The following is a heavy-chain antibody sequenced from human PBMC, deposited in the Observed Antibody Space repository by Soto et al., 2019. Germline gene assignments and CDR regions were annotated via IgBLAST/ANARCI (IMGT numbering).Heavy chain of an antibody. CDR3: ARDPLTTGTPDGMDV. D-gene: IGHD4-17*01. CDR1: GFTFSSYG. Sequence: QVQLVESGGGVVQPGRSLRLSCAASGFTFSSYGMHWVRQAPGKGLEWVAATWYEGSNKYYADSVKGRFTISRDKYKNTVYLQMNSLRAEDAGVYSCARDPLTTGTPDGMDVWGQGTTVTVSS. V-gene: IGHV3-33*01. CDR2: TWYEGSNK. J-gene: IGHJ6*02.